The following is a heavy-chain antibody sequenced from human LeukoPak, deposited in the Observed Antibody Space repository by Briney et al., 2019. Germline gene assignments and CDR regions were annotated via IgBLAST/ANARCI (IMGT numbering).Heavy chain of an antibody. D-gene: IGHD3-3*01. CDR1: VFTFSSYS. J-gene: IGHJ4*02. V-gene: IGHV3-48*01. CDR3: ARGGYDFWSGYRPYDY. CDR2: ISSSSSTI. Sequence: VGSLRLSCAASVFTFSSYSMNWVRQAPGKGLEWVSYISSSSSTIYYADSVKGRFTISRDNAKNSLYLQMNSLRAEDTAVYYCARGGYDFWSGYRPYDYCGQGTLVTVSS.